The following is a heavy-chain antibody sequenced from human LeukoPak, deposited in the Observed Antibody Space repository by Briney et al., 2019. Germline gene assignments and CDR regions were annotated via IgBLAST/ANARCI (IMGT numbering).Heavy chain of an antibody. CDR3: ARDRYCSSTSCYLTLYYYYYGMDV. CDR2: ISYDGSNK. J-gene: IGHJ6*02. V-gene: IGHV3-30-3*01. Sequence: PGGSLRLSCAASGFTFSSYAMHWVRQAPGKGLEWVAVISYDGSNKYYADSVKGRFTISRDNSKSTLYLQMNSLRAEDTAVYYCARDRYCSSTSCYLTLYYYYYGMDVWGQGTTVTVSS. D-gene: IGHD2-2*01. CDR1: GFTFSSYA.